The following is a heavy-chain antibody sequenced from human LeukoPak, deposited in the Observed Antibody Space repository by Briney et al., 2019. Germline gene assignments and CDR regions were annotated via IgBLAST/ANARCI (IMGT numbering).Heavy chain of an antibody. V-gene: IGHV3-7*01. Sequence: GGSLRLSCAASGFTFSGLSMTWVRQATGQGLEWVSNINLDGSESFYVYFVKGRFPSSRDNADNSMYLQINRLRAEDTAVYYCGRVIAGAIDYWGQGTLVTVSS. CDR2: INLDGSES. D-gene: IGHD6-13*01. CDR3: GRVIAGAIDY. CDR1: GFTFSGLS. J-gene: IGHJ4*02.